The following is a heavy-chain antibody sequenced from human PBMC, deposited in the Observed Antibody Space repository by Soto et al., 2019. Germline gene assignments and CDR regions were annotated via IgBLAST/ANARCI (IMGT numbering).Heavy chain of an antibody. CDR3: AKSENLASSRGAFDI. CDR1: GFTFSSYA. V-gene: IGHV3-23*01. J-gene: IGHJ3*02. D-gene: IGHD5-12*01. Sequence: EVQLLESGGGLVQPGGSLRLSCVASGFTFSSYAMSWVRQAPGKGLEWVASISGSGTYYPDSVKGRLTISRDNSKNTLYLQMNSLRAEDTAVYYCAKSENLASSRGAFDIWGQGTTVIVSS. CDR2: ISGSGT.